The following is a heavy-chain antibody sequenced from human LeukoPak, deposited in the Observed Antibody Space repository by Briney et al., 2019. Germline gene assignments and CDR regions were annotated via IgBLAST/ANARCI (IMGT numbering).Heavy chain of an antibody. V-gene: IGHV1-69*05. J-gene: IGHJ6*03. CDR2: IIPIFGTA. Sequence: SVKVSCKASGGTFSSYAISWVRQAPGQGLEWMGGIIPIFGTANYAQKFQGRVTITTDESTSTAYIELSSLRSEDTAVYYCAGGYCSGGSCYSFPEYYYYYYMDVWGKGTTVTVSS. CDR3: AGGYCSGGSCYSFPEYYYYYYMDV. CDR1: GGTFSSYA. D-gene: IGHD2-15*01.